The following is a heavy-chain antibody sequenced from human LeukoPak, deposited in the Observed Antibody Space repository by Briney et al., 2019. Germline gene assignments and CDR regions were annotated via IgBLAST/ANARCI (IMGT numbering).Heavy chain of an antibody. Sequence: GGSLRLSCAASGFTFSSYGMHWVRQAPGKGLEWVAVISYDGSNKYYADSVKGRFTISRDNSKNTLYLQMNSLRAEDTAVYYCARDPYYYGSGSQGYYWGQGTLVTVSS. J-gene: IGHJ4*02. CDR3: ARDPYYYGSGSQGYY. V-gene: IGHV3-30*03. D-gene: IGHD3-10*01. CDR2: ISYDGSNK. CDR1: GFTFSSYG.